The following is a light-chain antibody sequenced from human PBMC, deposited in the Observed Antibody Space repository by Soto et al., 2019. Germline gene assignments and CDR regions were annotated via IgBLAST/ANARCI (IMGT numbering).Light chain of an antibody. CDR3: LQHDSYPRT. V-gene: IGKV1-17*01. CDR2: DAS. CDR1: QGIRND. Sequence: DIVMTQSPCPVSESLGDRVTITCRASQGIRNDLAWYQQKPGKAPERLIYDASRLQSGVPSRFSGSGSGTEFTLTISSLQPEDIATYYCLQHDSYPRTFGQGTKVDIK. J-gene: IGKJ1*01.